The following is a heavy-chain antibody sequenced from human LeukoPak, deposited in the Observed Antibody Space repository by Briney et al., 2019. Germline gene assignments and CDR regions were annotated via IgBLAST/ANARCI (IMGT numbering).Heavy chain of an antibody. J-gene: IGHJ4*02. Sequence: GGSLRLSCAASGFTFSSYSMNWVRQAPGKGLEWVSSISSSSSYIYYADSVKGRFTISRDNAKNSLYLQMYSLRAEDTAVYYCAREYCSSTSCEEDYWGQGTLVTVSS. CDR3: AREYCSSTSCEEDY. D-gene: IGHD2-2*01. CDR1: GFTFSSYS. V-gene: IGHV3-21*01. CDR2: ISSSSSYI.